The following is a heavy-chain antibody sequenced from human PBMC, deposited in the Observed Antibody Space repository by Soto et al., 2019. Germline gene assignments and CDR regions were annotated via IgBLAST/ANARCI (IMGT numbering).Heavy chain of an antibody. V-gene: IGHV1-3*01. CDR3: ARSPISFTAY. J-gene: IGHJ4*02. CDR2: INAGNGSI. CDR1: RLAYTCNT. Sequence: SVKASCKARRLAYTCNTMSWVCQSKGKRIEWMGWINAGNGSIKYSEKFQGRVTITRVTSASTADMELSSLRFEYTDVYYGARSPISFTAYWGKGSLVPGTS. D-gene: IGHD2-21*02.